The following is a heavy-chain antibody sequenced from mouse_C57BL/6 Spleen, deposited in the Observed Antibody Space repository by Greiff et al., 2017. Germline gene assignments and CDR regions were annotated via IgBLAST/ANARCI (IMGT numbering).Heavy chain of an antibody. CDR2: INPSTGGT. J-gene: IGHJ1*03. D-gene: IGHD1-1*01. V-gene: IGHV1-42*01. Sequence: EVKLQQSGPELVKPGASVKISCKASGYSFTGYYMNWVKQSPEKSLEWIGEINPSTGGTTYNQKFKAKATLTVDKSSSTAYMQLKSLTSEDSAVYYCARMGFDYYGSLYWYFDVWGTGTTVTVSS. CDR3: ARMGFDYYGSLYWYFDV. CDR1: GYSFTGYY.